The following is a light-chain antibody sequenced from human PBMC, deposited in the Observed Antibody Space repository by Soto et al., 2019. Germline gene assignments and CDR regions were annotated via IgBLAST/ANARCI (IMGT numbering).Light chain of an antibody. CDR1: QTVVGSY. CDR3: HQYGLLPQHT. J-gene: IGKJ4*01. V-gene: IGKV3-20*02. CDR2: GAN. Sequence: ILLTQSPATLSLFPGDRAPPSCRASQTVVGSYLAWHQLRPGQAPRLLIYGANTRANGIPARFNGSGSRADFTLTITRLEPEDFAVYYCHQYGLLPQHTFGGGTKVDIK.